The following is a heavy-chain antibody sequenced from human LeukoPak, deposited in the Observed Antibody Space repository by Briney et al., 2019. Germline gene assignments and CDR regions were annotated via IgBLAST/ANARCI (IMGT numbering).Heavy chain of an antibody. CDR1: SGSVNSYY. CDR2: IYYSGST. V-gene: IGHV4-59*02. J-gene: IGHJ6*02. CDR3: ARGLHGMDV. Sequence: SETLSLTCTVSSGSVNSYYWSWIRQPPGKGLEWIGYIYYSGSTNYNPSLKSRVTISVDTSKNQFSLKLSSVTAADTAVYYCARGLHGMDVWGQGTTVTVSS.